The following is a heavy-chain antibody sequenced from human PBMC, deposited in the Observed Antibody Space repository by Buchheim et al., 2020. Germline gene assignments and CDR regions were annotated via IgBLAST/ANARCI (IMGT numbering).Heavy chain of an antibody. V-gene: IGHV3-30*18. CDR3: AKATPHGYFSSTSCYENYHYRDV. D-gene: IGHD2-2*03. Sequence: QVQLVESGGGVVQPGRSLRLSCAASGFTFRTYGMHWVRQAPGKGLEWVAVISYDGSNEYYADSVKGRFTVSRDNSKNTLYLQMISLRAEDTAVDYCAKATPHGYFSSTSCYENYHYRDVWGKGTT. CDR2: ISYDGSNE. CDR1: GFTFRTYG. J-gene: IGHJ6*03.